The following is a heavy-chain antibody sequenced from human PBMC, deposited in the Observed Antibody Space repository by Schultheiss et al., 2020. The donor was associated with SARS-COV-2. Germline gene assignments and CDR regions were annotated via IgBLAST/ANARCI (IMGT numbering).Heavy chain of an antibody. V-gene: IGHV4-59*12. J-gene: IGHJ4*02. CDR2: IYYSGST. D-gene: IGHD6-13*01. Sequence: SQTLSLTCTVSGGSISSYYWSWIRQPPGKGLEWIGYIYYSGSTNYNPSLKSRVTISVDTSKNQFSLKLSSVTAADTAVYYCARDLKARGAAAALDYWGQGTLVTVSS. CDR3: ARDLKARGAAAALDY. CDR1: GGSISSYY.